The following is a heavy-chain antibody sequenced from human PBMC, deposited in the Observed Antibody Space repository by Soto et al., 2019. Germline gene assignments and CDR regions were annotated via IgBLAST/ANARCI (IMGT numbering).Heavy chain of an antibody. CDR1: GGSISSGDYY. Sequence: QVQLQESGPGLVKPSQTLSLTCTVSGGSISSGDYYWSWIRQHPGKGLEWIGYIYYSGSTYYNPSLKSRVTISVDTSKNQCSLKRSSVTAADTAVYYGARWGSGSRQGCDPWGQGTLVTVSS. D-gene: IGHD3-16*01. V-gene: IGHV4-31*03. J-gene: IGHJ5*02. CDR2: IYYSGST. CDR3: ARWGSGSRQGCDP.